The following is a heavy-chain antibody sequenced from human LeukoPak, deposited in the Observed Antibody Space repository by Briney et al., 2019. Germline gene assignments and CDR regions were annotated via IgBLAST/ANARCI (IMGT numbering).Heavy chain of an antibody. CDR3: ARGHSGRWFWWFGA. D-gene: IGHD1-26*01. Sequence: GGSLRLSCAASGFTFSTYEMNWVRQAPGKGLEWVAYISASGASIYYAASVKGRFTISRDNAKNSLSLQMNSLRAEDTAVYYCARGHSGRWFWWFGAWGQGTLVTVSS. J-gene: IGHJ5*02. V-gene: IGHV3-48*03. CDR2: ISASGASI. CDR1: GFTFSTYE.